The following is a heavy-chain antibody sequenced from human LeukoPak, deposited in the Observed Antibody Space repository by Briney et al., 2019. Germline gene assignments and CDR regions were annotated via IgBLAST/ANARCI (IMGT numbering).Heavy chain of an antibody. CDR1: GFTFSSYS. CDR3: ARDRQDYGDYLFDY. Sequence: GGSLRLSCAASGFTFSSYSMNWVRQAPGKGLEWVSSISSSSSYIYYADSVKGRFTISRDNAKNSLYLQMNSLRAEDTAVYYCARDRQDYGDYLFDYWGQGTLVTVSS. J-gene: IGHJ4*02. D-gene: IGHD4-17*01. CDR2: ISSSSSYI. V-gene: IGHV3-21*01.